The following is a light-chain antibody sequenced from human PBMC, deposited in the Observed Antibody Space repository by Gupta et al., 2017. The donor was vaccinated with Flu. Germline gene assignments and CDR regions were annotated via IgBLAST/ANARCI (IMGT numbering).Light chain of an antibody. CDR1: QSVLYSSNNKNY. V-gene: IGKV4-1*01. CDR2: WAS. J-gene: IGKJ4*01. CDR3: QQYYRTPPT. Sequence: PVGERAAINCKSSQSVLYSSNNKNYLAWYQQKPGQPPKLLISWASTRESGVPDRFSGSGSGTDFTLTISSLQAEDVAVYFCQQYYRTPPTFGGGTKVEIK.